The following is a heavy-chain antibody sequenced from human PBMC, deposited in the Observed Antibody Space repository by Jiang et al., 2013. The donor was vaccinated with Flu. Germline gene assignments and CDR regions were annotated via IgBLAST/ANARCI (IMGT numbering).Heavy chain of an antibody. CDR3: ARDTSPLVGSSWFNWFDP. D-gene: IGHD6-13*01. CDR2: INPNSGDT. Sequence: AEVKKPGASVKVSCTASGYTFTGYYIHWLRLAPGQGLEWMGRINPNSGDTNYAQKFQGRVTMTRDTSISTAYMELSRLRSDDTAVYFCARDTSPLVGSSWFNWFDPWGQGTLVTVSS. V-gene: IGHV1-2*06. CDR1: GYTFTGYY. J-gene: IGHJ5*02.